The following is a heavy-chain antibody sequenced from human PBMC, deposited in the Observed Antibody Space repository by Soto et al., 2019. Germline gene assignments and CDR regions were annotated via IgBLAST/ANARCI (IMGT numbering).Heavy chain of an antibody. Sequence: ASVKVSCKASGYTFTSYYMHWMRQAPGQGLERMGIINPSGGSTSYAQKFQGRVTMTRDTSTSTVYMELSSLRSEDTAVYYCAREPTIAVAGTGLDYYGMDVWGQGTTVTVSS. CDR1: GYTFTSYY. CDR2: INPSGGST. J-gene: IGHJ6*02. V-gene: IGHV1-46*01. CDR3: AREPTIAVAGTGLDYYGMDV. D-gene: IGHD6-19*01.